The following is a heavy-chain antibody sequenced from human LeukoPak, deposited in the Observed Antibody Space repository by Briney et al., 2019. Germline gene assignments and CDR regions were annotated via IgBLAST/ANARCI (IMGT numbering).Heavy chain of an antibody. Sequence: SETLSLTCTVSGGSISSGDYYWSWIRQPPGKGLEWIGYIYYSGSTYYNPSLKSRVTISVDTSKNQFSLELSSVTAADTAVYYCARSDIVVVPAARGWFDPWGQGTLVTVSS. J-gene: IGHJ5*02. CDR3: ARSDIVVVPAARGWFDP. CDR2: IYYSGST. D-gene: IGHD2-2*01. V-gene: IGHV4-30-4*01. CDR1: GGSISSGDYY.